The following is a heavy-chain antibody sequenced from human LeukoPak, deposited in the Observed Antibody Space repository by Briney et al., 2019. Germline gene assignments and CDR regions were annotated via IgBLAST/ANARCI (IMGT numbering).Heavy chain of an antibody. CDR1: GDSISSYH. V-gene: IGHV4-59*01. Sequence: SETLSLTCTVSGDSISSYHWSWIRQSPGKGLEWIGYISYSGSTNYNPSLKSRVTISVDTSKNQSSLQLSSVTAADTAVYYCARVGRGDHTWGSYYFDHWGQGTLVTVSS. CDR3: ARVGRGDHTWGSYYFDH. D-gene: IGHD3-16*01. J-gene: IGHJ4*02. CDR2: ISYSGST.